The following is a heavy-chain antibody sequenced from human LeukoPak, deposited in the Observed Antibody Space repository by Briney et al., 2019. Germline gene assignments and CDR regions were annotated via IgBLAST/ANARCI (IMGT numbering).Heavy chain of an antibody. Sequence: SQTLSLTCTVSGGSISSGSYYWRWVRQPAGKGVEWIARFYTSETTNYNPSVKSRVNIPLAMSKNQFSLKLSSVTAADTAVYYCARAGTRTSFPYYYYMDVWGKGTTVTVSS. CDR1: GGSISSGSYY. CDR3: ARAGTRTSFPYYYYMDV. D-gene: IGHD1-14*01. V-gene: IGHV4-61*02. J-gene: IGHJ6*03. CDR2: FYTSETT.